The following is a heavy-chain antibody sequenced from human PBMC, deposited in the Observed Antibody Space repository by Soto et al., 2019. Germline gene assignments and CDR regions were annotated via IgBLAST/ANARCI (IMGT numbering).Heavy chain of an antibody. CDR1: GFTFRNAW. J-gene: IGHJ6*03. V-gene: IGHV3-15*01. CDR2: IKTNTDGGTT. D-gene: IGHD5-12*01. Sequence: EDPLVESGGGLVKPGGSLRLSCAASGFTFRNAWMSWVRQAPGKGLEWVGRIKTNTDGGTTDYAAPVNDRCTSSRDASKHTRVLQMHSRQPNDTAAYYYTTVGGHLPGHYSGYPYYYLDVWGKGTTVTVSS. CDR3: TTVGGHLPGHYSGYPYYYLDV.